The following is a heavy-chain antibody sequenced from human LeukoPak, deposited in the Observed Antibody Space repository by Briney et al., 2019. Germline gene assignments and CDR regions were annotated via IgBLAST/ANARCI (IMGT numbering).Heavy chain of an antibody. D-gene: IGHD1-26*01. V-gene: IGHV1-69*04. Sequence: SVKVSCKASGGTFSSYAISWVRQAPGQGLEWMGRIIPILGIANYAQKFQGRVTITADKSTSTAYMELSSLRSEDTAVYYCARGGWELLYYFDYWGQGTLVTVSS. J-gene: IGHJ4*02. CDR3: ARGGWELLYYFDY. CDR1: GGTFSSYA. CDR2: IIPILGIA.